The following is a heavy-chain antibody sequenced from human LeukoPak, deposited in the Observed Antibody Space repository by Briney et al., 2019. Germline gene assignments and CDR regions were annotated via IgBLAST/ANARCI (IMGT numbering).Heavy chain of an antibody. J-gene: IGHJ6*03. CDR2: IIPILRSA. V-gene: IGHV1-69*16. CDR3: ARLPQLVPLMGYYYYYMDV. CDR1: GVTFSNNS. Sequence: ASVKVSCKTSGVTFSNNSITWARQAPGQGLEWLGGIIPILRSASYAQKFRGRLRMTSDESTTTAYMELSSLSSDDTAVYYCARLPQLVPLMGYYYYYMDVWGKGTTVTVSS. D-gene: IGHD6-13*01.